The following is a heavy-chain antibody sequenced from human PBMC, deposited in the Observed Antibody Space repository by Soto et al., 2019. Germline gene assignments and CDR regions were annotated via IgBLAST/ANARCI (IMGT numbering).Heavy chain of an antibody. D-gene: IGHD3-3*01. V-gene: IGHV4-59*11. CDR2: VSYSGST. CDR1: GGSISGHY. Sequence: ETLSRTCAVSGGSISGHYWSWIRQPPGKGLQYIGYVSYSGSTNYNPSLKSRVTISVDTSNNQFSLRLSSVTAADTAVYYCARDVGLQHDTGYYDFWSGKNNWFDPWGQGIPVTVYS. CDR3: ARDVGLQHDTGYYDFWSGKNNWFDP. J-gene: IGHJ5*02.